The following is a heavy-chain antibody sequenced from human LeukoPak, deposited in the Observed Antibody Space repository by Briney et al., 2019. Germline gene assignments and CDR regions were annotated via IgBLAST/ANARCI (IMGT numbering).Heavy chain of an antibody. Sequence: PSETLSLTCTVSGGSINSYYWSWIRQPPGKALECLGDIYYSGRTNYNPTLKSRVTVSVDTSKNQFSLKLSSVTAADTAVYHCARRDGYCSSSSCYFARFDPWGQGTLVTVSS. J-gene: IGHJ5*02. D-gene: IGHD2-2*01. CDR3: ARRDGYCSSSSCYFARFDP. CDR1: GGSINSYY. V-gene: IGHV4-59*08. CDR2: IYYSGRT.